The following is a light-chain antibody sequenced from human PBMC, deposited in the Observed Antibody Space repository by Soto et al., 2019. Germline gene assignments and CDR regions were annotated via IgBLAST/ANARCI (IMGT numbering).Light chain of an antibody. CDR2: GAS. CDR3: QQYFNWWT. J-gene: IGKJ1*01. V-gene: IGKV3-15*01. CDR1: QSVSNN. Sequence: EIVLTQSPGTLSLSPGERATLSCRASQSVSNNLAWYQQKPGQAPRLLIYGASTRVSGVPARFSGSGSGTDFTLTISSLQSEDFAVYHCQQYFNWWTFGQGTKVDIK.